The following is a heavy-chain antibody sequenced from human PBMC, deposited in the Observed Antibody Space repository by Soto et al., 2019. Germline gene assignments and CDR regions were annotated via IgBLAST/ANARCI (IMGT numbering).Heavy chain of an antibody. D-gene: IGHD2-2*02. CDR1: GFTFSTYG. V-gene: IGHV3-30*18. Sequence: QVRLVESGGGVVQPGRSLRLTCAASGFTFSTYGMHWVRQAPGKGLEWVAVISYDGSDKDYEDSVKGRFTISRDNSKNTLDLQMISLRGEDTAVYYCAKEHSGLYSRHYFDSWGQGTLVTVSS. CDR2: ISYDGSDK. CDR3: AKEHSGLYSRHYFDS. J-gene: IGHJ4*02.